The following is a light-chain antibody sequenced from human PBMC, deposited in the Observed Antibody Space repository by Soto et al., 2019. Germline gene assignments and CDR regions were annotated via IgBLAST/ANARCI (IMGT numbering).Light chain of an antibody. V-gene: IGKV1-39*01. CDR1: QGISNY. CDR3: QHSYSLPIT. CDR2: AAS. J-gene: IGKJ5*01. Sequence: DIQMTQSPSSLSASVGDRVTITCRASQGISNYLNWYQQRPGNAPKVLIYAASNLQSGVPSRFSGSGSGTEFSLTISSLQPEDFATYYCQHSYSLPITFGQGTRLEI.